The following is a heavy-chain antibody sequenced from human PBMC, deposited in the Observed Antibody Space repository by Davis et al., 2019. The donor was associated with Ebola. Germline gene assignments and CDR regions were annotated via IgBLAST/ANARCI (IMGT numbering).Heavy chain of an antibody. J-gene: IGHJ4*02. CDR2: TSHIGVT. CDR1: GYSINNDYY. Sequence: PSETLSLTCRVSGYSINNDYYWGWIRQHPGKRPEWRGKTSHIGVTSYNPSLKNRVTISMDTSKNQFSLNLISVTAADTAVYYCARGSLIGVATFDYWGQGTLVTVSS. CDR3: ARGSLIGVATFDY. V-gene: IGHV4-38-2*02. D-gene: IGHD5-12*01.